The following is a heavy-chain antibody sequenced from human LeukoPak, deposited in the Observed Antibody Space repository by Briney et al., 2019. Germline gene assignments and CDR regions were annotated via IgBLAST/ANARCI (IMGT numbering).Heavy chain of an antibody. Sequence: GGSLRLSCAASGFTFSSYAMHSVRQAPGKGLEWVAVISYDGSNKYYADSVKGRFTISRDNSKNTLYLQMNSLRAEDTAVYYCARAADCTNGVCYSPDAFDIWGQGTMVTVSS. D-gene: IGHD2-8*01. CDR3: ARAADCTNGVCYSPDAFDI. CDR2: ISYDGSNK. J-gene: IGHJ3*02. V-gene: IGHV3-30*04. CDR1: GFTFSSYA.